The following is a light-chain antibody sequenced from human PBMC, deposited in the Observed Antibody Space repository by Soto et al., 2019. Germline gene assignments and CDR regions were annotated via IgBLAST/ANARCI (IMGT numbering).Light chain of an antibody. V-gene: IGKV3-20*01. J-gene: IGKJ2*01. CDR1: QSVSSSY. Sequence: EIVLTQSPGTLSLSPGERATLSCRASQSVSSSYVAWYQQKPGQAPRLLIYGASSRATGIPDRFSGSGSGTDFPLTISRLEPEDCAVYYCQQYGSSPGTFGQGTKLEIK. CDR2: GAS. CDR3: QQYGSSPGT.